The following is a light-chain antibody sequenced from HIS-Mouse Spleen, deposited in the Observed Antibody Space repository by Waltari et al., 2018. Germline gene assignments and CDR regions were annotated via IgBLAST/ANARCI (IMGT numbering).Light chain of an antibody. CDR2: GAS. CDR1: QSVSSN. J-gene: IGKJ1*01. Sequence: EIVMPQSPATLSVSPGERATLSCRASQSVSSNLAWYQQKPGQAPRLLIYGASTRATGIAARFSGSGSGTEFTLTISSMQSEDFAVYYCQQYNNWPTWTFGQGTKVEIK. CDR3: QQYNNWPTWT. V-gene: IGKV3-15*01.